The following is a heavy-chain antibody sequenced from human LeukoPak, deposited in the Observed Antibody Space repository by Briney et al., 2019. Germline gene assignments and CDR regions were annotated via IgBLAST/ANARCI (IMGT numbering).Heavy chain of an antibody. CDR1: GGSFSGYY. CDR2: INHSGST. CDR3: ARNLKIVVVPAAIQRHYYYYGMDA. J-gene: IGHJ6*02. V-gene: IGHV4-34*01. Sequence: SETLSLTCAVYGGSFSGYYWSWIRQPPGKGLEWIGEINHSGSTNYNPSLKSRVTISVDTSKNQFSLKLSSVTAADTAVYYCARNLKIVVVPAAIQRHYYYYGMDAWGQGTTVTVSS. D-gene: IGHD2-2*02.